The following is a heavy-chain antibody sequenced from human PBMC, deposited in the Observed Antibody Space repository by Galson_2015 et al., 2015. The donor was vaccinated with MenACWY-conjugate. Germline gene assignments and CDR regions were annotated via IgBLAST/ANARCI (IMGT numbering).Heavy chain of an antibody. V-gene: IGHV4-39*07. CDR2: IYYSGSA. CDR1: GGSISSSSYY. CDR3: ARVSTYYYGSGSPFDY. D-gene: IGHD3-10*01. J-gene: IGHJ4*02. Sequence: ETLSLTCTVSGGSISSSSYYWGWIRQPPGKGLEWIGSIYYSGSAYYNPSLKSRVTISVDTSKNQFSLKLSSVTAADTAVYYCARVSTYYYGSGSPFDYWGQGTLVPVSS.